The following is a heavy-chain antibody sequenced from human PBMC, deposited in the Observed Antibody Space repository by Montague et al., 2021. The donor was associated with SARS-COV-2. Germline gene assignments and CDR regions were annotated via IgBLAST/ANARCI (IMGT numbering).Heavy chain of an antibody. Sequence: SETLSLTCTVSGASFSSYYWSWIRQSPGKGLEWIGYFYNIGSTNYNPSLKSRVTISIDTSKNQFSLKVSSVTAADTAIYYCARETRTADAFDIWGQGTMVTVSS. CDR3: ARETRTADAFDI. J-gene: IGHJ3*02. D-gene: IGHD1-14*01. V-gene: IGHV4-59*12. CDR1: GASFSSYY. CDR2: FYNIGST.